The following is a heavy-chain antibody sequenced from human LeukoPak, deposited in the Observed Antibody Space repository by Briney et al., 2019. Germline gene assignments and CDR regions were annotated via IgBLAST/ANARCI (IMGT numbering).Heavy chain of an antibody. Sequence: ASVKVSCKVSGYTFTSYGISWVRQAPGQGLEWMGWISAYNGNTNYAQKLQGRVTMTTDTSTSTAYMELRSLRSDDTAVYYCARFHGRSWYEEAFDIWGQGTMVTVSS. D-gene: IGHD2-15*01. J-gene: IGHJ3*02. CDR1: GYTFTSYG. CDR2: ISAYNGNT. CDR3: ARFHGRSWYEEAFDI. V-gene: IGHV1-18*01.